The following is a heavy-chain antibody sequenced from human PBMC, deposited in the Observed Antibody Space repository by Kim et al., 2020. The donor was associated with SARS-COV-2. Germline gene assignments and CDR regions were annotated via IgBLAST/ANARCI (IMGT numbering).Heavy chain of an antibody. J-gene: IGHJ4*02. CDR3: AGSLDTAMVSNY. V-gene: IGHV4-31*02. D-gene: IGHD5-18*01. Sequence: SNPSLKIRGTISVDTSKNQFSLKLSSVTAADRAVYYCAGSLDTAMVSNYWGQGTLVTVSS.